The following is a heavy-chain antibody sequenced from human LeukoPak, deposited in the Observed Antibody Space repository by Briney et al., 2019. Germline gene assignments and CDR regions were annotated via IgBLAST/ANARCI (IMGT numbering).Heavy chain of an antibody. CDR2: IYVSVSI. Sequence: PSETLSLTCTVSGGSISSYYWCCVWHRPRRGLGWGWYIYVSVSINYNHPLQSRATIPVATSKNQFHWRLRSVAVADTAVYYCARHPWMASSSSFWSKWGQGTLVTVSS. CDR3: ARHPWMASSSSFWSK. CDR1: GGSISSYY. J-gene: IGHJ4*02. V-gene: IGHV4-59*08. D-gene: IGHD6-6*01.